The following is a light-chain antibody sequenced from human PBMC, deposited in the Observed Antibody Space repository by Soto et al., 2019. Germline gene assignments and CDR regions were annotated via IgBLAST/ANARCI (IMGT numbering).Light chain of an antibody. CDR2: SNN. Sequence: QSVLTQPPSASGTPGQRVTISCSGSSSNIGSHIVNWYQQLPGTAPKLLIYSNNQRPSGVPDRFSGSKSDTSASLAIGGLQSEDEADYYCAAWDDGLEEVFGGGTKVTVL. CDR3: AAWDDGLEEV. V-gene: IGLV1-44*01. CDR1: SSNIGSHI. J-gene: IGLJ2*01.